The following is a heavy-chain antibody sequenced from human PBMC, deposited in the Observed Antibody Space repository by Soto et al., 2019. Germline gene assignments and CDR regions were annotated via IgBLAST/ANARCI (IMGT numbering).Heavy chain of an antibody. V-gene: IGHV1-18*01. Sequence: ASVKVSCKASGYTFTCYGISWVRQAPGQGLEWMGWISAYNGNTNYAQKLQGRVTMTTDTSTGTAYMELNSLRSEDTAVYYCVRDSPIGSTFSGYDGIDYWGQGTLVTVSS. CDR2: ISAYNGNT. J-gene: IGHJ4*02. D-gene: IGHD5-12*01. CDR1: GYTFTCYG. CDR3: VRDSPIGSTFSGYDGIDY.